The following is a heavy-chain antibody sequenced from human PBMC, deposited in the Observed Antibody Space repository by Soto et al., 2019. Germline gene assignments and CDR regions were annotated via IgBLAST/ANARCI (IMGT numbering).Heavy chain of an antibody. D-gene: IGHD6-6*01. V-gene: IGHV1-18*01. J-gene: IGHJ5*02. CDR3: VIAARTNWFDP. Sequence: ASVKVSCKASGYTFTTYGITWVRQAPGQGLEWMGWISTYNGNTKYSQKLQGRVTMTTDTSTSTAYMELSSLRSEDTAVYYCVIAARTNWFDPWGQGTLVTVSS. CDR2: ISTYNGNT. CDR1: GYTFTTYG.